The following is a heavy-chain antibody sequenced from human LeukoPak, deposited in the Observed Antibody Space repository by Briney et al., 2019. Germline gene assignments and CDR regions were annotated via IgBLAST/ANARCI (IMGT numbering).Heavy chain of an antibody. CDR2: INPSGGST. CDR1: GYTFTSYY. J-gene: IGHJ5*02. CDR3: ARSGIAAAHWFDP. Sequence: ASVKVSCKASGYTFTSYYMHWVRQAPGQGLEWMGIINPSGGSTSYAQKFRGRVTMTRDTSTSTVYMELSSLRSEDTAVYYCARSGIAAAHWFDPWGQGTLVTVSS. D-gene: IGHD6-13*01. V-gene: IGHV1-46*01.